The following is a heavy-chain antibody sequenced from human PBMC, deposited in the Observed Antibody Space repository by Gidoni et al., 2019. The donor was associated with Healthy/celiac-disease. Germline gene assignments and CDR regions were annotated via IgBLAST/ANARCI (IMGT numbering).Heavy chain of an antibody. Sequence: QLQLQESGSGLVKPSQTQSLTCAVSGGSISSGGYSWSWIRQPPGKGLEWIGYIYHSGSTYYNPSLKSRVTISVDRSKNQFSLKLSSVTAADTAVYYCARDTLGYCSGGSCYHGYFDYWGQGTLVTVSS. CDR2: IYHSGST. V-gene: IGHV4-30-2*01. J-gene: IGHJ4*02. D-gene: IGHD2-15*01. CDR3: ARDTLGYCSGGSCYHGYFDY. CDR1: GGSISSGGYS.